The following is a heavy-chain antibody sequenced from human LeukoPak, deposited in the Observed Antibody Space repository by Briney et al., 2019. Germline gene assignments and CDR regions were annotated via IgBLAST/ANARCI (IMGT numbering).Heavy chain of an antibody. J-gene: IGHJ6*02. Sequence: SETLSLTCAVYGGSLSGYYWSWIRQPPGKGLEWIGEINHSGSTNYNPSLKSRVTISVDTSKNQFSLKLSSVTAADTAVYYCAREGGSYYYNGMDVWGQGTTVTVSS. V-gene: IGHV4-34*01. CDR3: AREGGSYYYNGMDV. CDR2: INHSGST. D-gene: IGHD1-26*01. CDR1: GGSLSGYY.